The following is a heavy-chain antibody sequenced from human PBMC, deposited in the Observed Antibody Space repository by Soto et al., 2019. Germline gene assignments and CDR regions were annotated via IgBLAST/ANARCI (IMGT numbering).Heavy chain of an antibody. CDR3: ARQAYIAVAGRVNYFDY. Sequence: SETLSLTCTVSGGSISSYYWSWIRQPPGKGLEWIGYIYYSGSTNYNPSLKSRVTISVDTSKNQFSLKLSSGTAADTAVYYCARQAYIAVAGRVNYFDYWGQGTLVTVSS. CDR1: GGSISSYY. V-gene: IGHV4-59*08. J-gene: IGHJ4*02. CDR2: IYYSGST. D-gene: IGHD6-19*01.